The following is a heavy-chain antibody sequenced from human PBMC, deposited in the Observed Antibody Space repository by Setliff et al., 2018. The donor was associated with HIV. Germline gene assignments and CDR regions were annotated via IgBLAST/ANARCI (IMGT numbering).Heavy chain of an antibody. D-gene: IGHD3-22*01. Sequence: GESLKISCAASGFTFSNYEMNWVRQAPGKGLEWVSSISSSSRSKYYADSVKGRFTISRDNAKNSLYLQMNSLRAEDTAVYYCARPNYYDSSGSFDYWGQGTLVTVSS. V-gene: IGHV3-21*06. CDR3: ARPNYYDSSGSFDY. J-gene: IGHJ4*02. CDR1: GFTFSNYE. CDR2: ISSSSRSK.